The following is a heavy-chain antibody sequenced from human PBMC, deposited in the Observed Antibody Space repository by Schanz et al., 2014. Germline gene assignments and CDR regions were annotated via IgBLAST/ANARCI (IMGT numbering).Heavy chain of an antibody. CDR1: GFTFRSYA. J-gene: IGHJ4*02. CDR3: IRGDIMVVPVAHF. Sequence: QLQLVESGGGVVQPGRSLRLSCAASGFTFRSYAMNWVRQAPGKGLEWVAIITYDGSNTYHADSVKGRFTISRDNSKNTLYLQMNSLRAEDTAVYYCIRGDIMVVPVAHFWGQGTLVTVSS. D-gene: IGHD2-2*01. V-gene: IGHV3-30*03. CDR2: ITYDGSNT.